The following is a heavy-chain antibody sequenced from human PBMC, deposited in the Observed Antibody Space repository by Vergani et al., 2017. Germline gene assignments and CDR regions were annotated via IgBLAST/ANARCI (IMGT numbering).Heavy chain of an antibody. D-gene: IGHD6-19*01. CDR3: AADGGIAVAGNRRGFDL. CDR1: GFTFTSSA. CDR2: IVVGSGNT. J-gene: IGHJ2*01. Sequence: QMQLVQSGPEVKKPGTSVKVSCKASGFTFTSSAMQWVRQARGQRLEWIGWIVVGSGNTNYAQKFKERVTITRDMSTSTAYMELSSLRSEDTAVYYCAADGGIAVAGNRRGFDLWGRGTLVTVSS. V-gene: IGHV1-58*02.